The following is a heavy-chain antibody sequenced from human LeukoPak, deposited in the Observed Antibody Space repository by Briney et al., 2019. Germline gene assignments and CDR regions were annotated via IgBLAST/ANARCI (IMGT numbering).Heavy chain of an antibody. J-gene: IGHJ1*01. V-gene: IGHV4-31*03. CDR2: IYYRGST. Sequence: NPSQTLSLTRTVYGGPIISGCNYWVWIRQHLGKGVEWIGYIYYRGSTYYNPSLKSRVNISIDTSNNQFSLKLSSVTAADTAVFSYATGDYGPPFLLWGQGILVTVSS. D-gene: IGHD4-17*01. CDR1: GGPIISGCNY. CDR3: ATGDYGPPFLL.